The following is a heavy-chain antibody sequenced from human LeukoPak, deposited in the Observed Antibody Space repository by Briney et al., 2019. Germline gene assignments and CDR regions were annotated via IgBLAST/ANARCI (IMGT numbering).Heavy chain of an antibody. V-gene: IGHV3-7*01. CDR1: GFTFSSYW. D-gene: IGHD6-19*01. J-gene: IGHJ3*02. CDR3: ARDSGIAVAGTAANDAFDI. Sequence: GGSLRLSCAASGFTFSSYWMSWVRQAPGKRLEWVANIKQDGSEKYYVDSVKGRFTISRDNAKNSLYLQMNSPRAEDTAVYYCARDSGIAVAGTAANDAFDIWGQGTMVTVSS. CDR2: IKQDGSEK.